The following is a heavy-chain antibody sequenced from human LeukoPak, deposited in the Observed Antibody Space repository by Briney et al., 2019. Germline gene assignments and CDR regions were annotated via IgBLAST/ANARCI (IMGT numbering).Heavy chain of an antibody. Sequence: GGSLRLSCTASGFILRNYIMNWVRQAPGKGLEWVSIITSSSSTIYHADSVKGRFTVSRDNAKNSLYLQMDSLRAEDTAVYYCARGAPPMGTRTRQYYYYGMDVWGQGTAVTVSS. CDR3: ARGAPPMGTRTRQYYYYGMDV. V-gene: IGHV3-48*01. CDR2: ITSSSSTI. J-gene: IGHJ6*02. CDR1: GFILRNYI. D-gene: IGHD4-23*01.